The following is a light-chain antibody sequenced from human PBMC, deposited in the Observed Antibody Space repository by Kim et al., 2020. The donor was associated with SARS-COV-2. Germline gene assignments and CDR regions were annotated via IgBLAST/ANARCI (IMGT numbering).Light chain of an antibody. Sequence: QSITISCTGSSSDVGGYNHVSWYQHHPGKAPKVIIYEVTKRPSEISNRFSGSKSGNTASLTISGLLPEDEGDYYCCSSYATSSTFVFGGGTQLTVL. CDR1: SSDVGGYNH. CDR3: CSSYATSSTFV. V-gene: IGLV2-23*02. CDR2: EVT. J-gene: IGLJ2*01.